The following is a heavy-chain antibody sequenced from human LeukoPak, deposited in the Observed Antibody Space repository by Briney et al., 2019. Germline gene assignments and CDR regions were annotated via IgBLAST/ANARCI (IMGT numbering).Heavy chain of an antibody. CDR3: AREFDS. Sequence: SGGSLRLSCAASGFIFRNYAMHWVRQAPGKGLDWVAVISYDGTNKYYADSVKGRFTISRDNFKNTLFLQMNSLRVEDTAVYYCAREFDSWGQGTLVTVSS. J-gene: IGHJ5*01. CDR1: GFIFRNYA. CDR2: ISYDGTNK. V-gene: IGHV3-30*01.